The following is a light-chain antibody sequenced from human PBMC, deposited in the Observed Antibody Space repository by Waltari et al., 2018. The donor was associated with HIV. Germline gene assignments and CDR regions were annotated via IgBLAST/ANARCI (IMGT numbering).Light chain of an antibody. CDR3: QQSYNTVVFT. J-gene: IGKJ2*01. CDR2: GAS. CDR1: ESVYKY. V-gene: IGKV1-39*01. Sequence: IRLTQFPSSLSASVGARVNITCRASESVYKYLHCYQQKPGKAPKILIHGASRLQNGVPPRFSGGGYGTEFTLTIDNLRPEDFATYFCQQSYNTVVFTFGQGT.